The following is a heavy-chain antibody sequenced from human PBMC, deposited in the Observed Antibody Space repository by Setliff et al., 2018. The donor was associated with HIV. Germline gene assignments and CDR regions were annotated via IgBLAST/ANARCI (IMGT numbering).Heavy chain of an antibody. D-gene: IGHD3-10*01. Sequence: GSLRLSCAASGFTFNTYTMVWVRQAPGKGLEWVSSIRSTISHTYYADSVKGRFTISRDNAKNSLYLQMNSLSAEDTAVYYCARDWVDLAVRGLMITGDYWGQGTLVTVSS. J-gene: IGHJ4*02. CDR1: GFTFNTYT. CDR3: ARDWVDLAVRGLMITGDY. CDR2: IRSTISHT. V-gene: IGHV3-21*01.